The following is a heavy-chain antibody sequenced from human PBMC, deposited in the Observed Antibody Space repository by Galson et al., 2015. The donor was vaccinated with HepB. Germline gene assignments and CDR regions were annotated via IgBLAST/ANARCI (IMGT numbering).Heavy chain of an antibody. CDR2: ISYDGSNK. V-gene: IGHV3-30-3*01. D-gene: IGHD3-3*01. CDR3: ARDGLRFLEWFRFGRIDY. CDR1: GFTFSSYA. Sequence: SLRLSCAASGFTFSSYAMHWVRQAPGKGLEWVAVISYDGSNKYYADSVKGRFTISRDNSKNTLYLQMNSLRAEDTAVYYCARDGLRFLEWFRFGRIDYWGQGTLVTVSS. J-gene: IGHJ4*02.